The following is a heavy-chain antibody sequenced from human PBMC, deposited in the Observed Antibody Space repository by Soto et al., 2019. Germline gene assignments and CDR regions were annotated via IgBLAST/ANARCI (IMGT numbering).Heavy chain of an antibody. Sequence: PGGSLRLSCTASGFTFGDYAMSWFRQAPGKGLEWVGFIRSKAYGGTTEYAASVKGRFTISRDDSKSIAYLQMNSLKTEDTAVYYCTRDSKAGYLMIYYYYGMDVWGQGTTVPVSS. V-gene: IGHV3-49*03. J-gene: IGHJ6*02. CDR2: IRSKAYGGTT. D-gene: IGHD3-9*01. CDR3: TRDSKAGYLMIYYYYGMDV. CDR1: GFTFGDYA.